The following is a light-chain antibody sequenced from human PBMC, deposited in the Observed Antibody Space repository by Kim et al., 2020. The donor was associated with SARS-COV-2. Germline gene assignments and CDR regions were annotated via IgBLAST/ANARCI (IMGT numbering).Light chain of an antibody. J-gene: IGLJ3*02. V-gene: IGLV2-8*01. Sequence: GQSVTISCPGTNSDIGAYDSVCWYQQHPGKAPKLIIYEVNKRPSGVVDRFSGSKSGNTASLTVSGLQAEDEADYYCSSDGGSNNLVFGGGTQLTVL. CDR3: SSDGGSNNLV. CDR1: NSDIGAYDS. CDR2: EVN.